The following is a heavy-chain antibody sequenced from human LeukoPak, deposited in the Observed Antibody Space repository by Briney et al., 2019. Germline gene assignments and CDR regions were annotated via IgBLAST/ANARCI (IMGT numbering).Heavy chain of an antibody. CDR2: IYHSGST. Sequence: SETLSLTCAVSSGSISSGGYSWSWIRQPPGKGLEWIGYIYHSGSTYYNPSLKSRVTISVDRSKNQFSLKLSSVTAADTAVYYCARGGDSSGYYYPLDNWFDPWGQGTLVTVSS. J-gene: IGHJ5*02. CDR1: SGSISSGGYS. V-gene: IGHV4-30-2*01. CDR3: ARGGDSSGYYYPLDNWFDP. D-gene: IGHD3-22*01.